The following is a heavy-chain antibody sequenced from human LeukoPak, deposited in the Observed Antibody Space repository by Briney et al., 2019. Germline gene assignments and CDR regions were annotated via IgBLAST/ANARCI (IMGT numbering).Heavy chain of an antibody. V-gene: IGHV4-59*01. D-gene: IGHD1-1*01. Sequence: SETLSLTCTVSGGSISSYYWSWIRQPPGKGLEWIGYIYYSGNTNYNPSLKSRVTISVDTSKNQFSLQLSSVTPEDTAVYYCTRDGIRVLDYWGQGILVTVSS. J-gene: IGHJ4*02. CDR3: TRDGIRVLDY. CDR2: IYYSGNT. CDR1: GGSISSYY.